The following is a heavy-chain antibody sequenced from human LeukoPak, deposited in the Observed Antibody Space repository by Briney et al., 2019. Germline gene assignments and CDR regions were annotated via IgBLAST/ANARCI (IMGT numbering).Heavy chain of an antibody. Sequence: GGSLRLSCAASGFTFSGSAMHWVRQASGKGLEGVGRIRSKANSYTTAYVESVKGRFTISRDDSKNTAYLQMNSLKTEDTAVYYCTRFEYSSSQGGQGTLVTVSS. CDR3: TRFEYSSSQ. J-gene: IGHJ4*02. CDR2: IRSKANSYTT. V-gene: IGHV3-73*01. D-gene: IGHD6-6*01. CDR1: GFTFSGSA.